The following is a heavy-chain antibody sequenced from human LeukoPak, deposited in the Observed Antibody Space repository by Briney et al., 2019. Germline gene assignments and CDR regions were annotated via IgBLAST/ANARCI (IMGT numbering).Heavy chain of an antibody. D-gene: IGHD5-24*01. CDR3: ARDSAEMATIPLYY. J-gene: IGHJ4*02. V-gene: IGHV1-2*02. Sequence: ASVKVSCKASGYTFTGYYMHWVRQAPGQGLEWMGRINPNSGGTNYAQKFQGRVTMTRDTSISTAYMELSRLRSDDTAVYYCARDSAEMATIPLYYWGQGTLVTVSS. CDR2: INPNSGGT. CDR1: GYTFTGYY.